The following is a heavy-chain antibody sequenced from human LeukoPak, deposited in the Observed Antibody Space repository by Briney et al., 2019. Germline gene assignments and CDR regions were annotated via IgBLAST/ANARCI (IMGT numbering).Heavy chain of an antibody. V-gene: IGHV4-59*01. CDR1: GGSISSYY. CDR3: ASTTVDTAMEAGDY. J-gene: IGHJ4*02. D-gene: IGHD5-18*01. CDR2: IYYSGST. Sequence: PSETLSLTCTVSGGSISSYYWSWIRQPPGKGLEWIGYIYYSGSTNYNPSLKSRVTISVDTSKNQFSLKLSSVTAADTAVYYCASTTVDTAMEAGDYWGQGTLVTVSS.